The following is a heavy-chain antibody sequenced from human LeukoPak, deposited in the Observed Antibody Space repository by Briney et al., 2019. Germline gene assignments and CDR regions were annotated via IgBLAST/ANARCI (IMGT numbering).Heavy chain of an antibody. D-gene: IGHD6-19*01. CDR3: ARACEVYNSGSYLEY. CDR1: VGTFSNYA. CDR2: FIPVFGPA. J-gene: IGHJ4*02. V-gene: IGHV1-69*13. Sequence: SVKVSCMPSVGTFSNYAVSSVPQAPGQRLEWMGGFIPVFGPANYAQKLQGRVTITADESTSTAYMELSRLRCEDTAVYYCARACEVYNSGSYLEYWGQGTLVTVSS.